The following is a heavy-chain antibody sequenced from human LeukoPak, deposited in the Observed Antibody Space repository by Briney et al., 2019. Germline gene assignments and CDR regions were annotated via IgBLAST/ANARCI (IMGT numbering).Heavy chain of an antibody. D-gene: IGHD1-26*01. CDR1: GYTFTSYG. Sequence: ASVNVSCKASGYTFTSYGVSWVRQAPGQGLEWMGWINPSSGGKTYAQKFQGRVTMTRDTSTMSAYMKLSRLRDDDTDVYYCASGSYYFWFDPWGQGTLVTVSS. CDR3: ASGSYYFWFDP. V-gene: IGHV1-2*02. J-gene: IGHJ5*02. CDR2: INPSSGGK.